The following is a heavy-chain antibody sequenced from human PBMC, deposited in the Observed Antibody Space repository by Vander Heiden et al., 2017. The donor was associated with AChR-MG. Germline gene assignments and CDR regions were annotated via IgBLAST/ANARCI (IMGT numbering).Heavy chain of an antibody. CDR2: INHSGST. J-gene: IGHJ6*02. Sequence: QVQLQQWGAGLLKPSETLSLTCAVYGGSFSGYYWSWIRQPPGKGLEWIGEINHSGSTNYTPSLKSRVTISVDTSKNQFSLKLSSVTAADTAVYYCARVYIKKRGSGWYGGYYYYGMDVWGQGTTVTVSS. D-gene: IGHD6-19*01. V-gene: IGHV4-34*01. CDR1: GGSFSGYY. CDR3: ARVYIKKRGSGWYGGYYYYGMDV.